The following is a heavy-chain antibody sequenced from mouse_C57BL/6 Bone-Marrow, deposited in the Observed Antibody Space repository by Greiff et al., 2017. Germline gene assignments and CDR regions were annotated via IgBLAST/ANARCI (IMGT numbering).Heavy chain of an antibody. CDR2: IYPGDGVT. Sequence: QFKLQQSGPEWVKPGASGKFSCKASGYAFSSSWLNGVKQRPGMGREGIGRIYPGDGVTNYNGKVKGKATLTADKSSSTAYMQRGSLTSEESAVYFCAEIYYGYFDYWGQGTTLTVSS. D-gene: IGHD2-1*01. CDR3: AEIYYGYFDY. J-gene: IGHJ2*01. CDR1: GYAFSSSW. V-gene: IGHV1-82*01.